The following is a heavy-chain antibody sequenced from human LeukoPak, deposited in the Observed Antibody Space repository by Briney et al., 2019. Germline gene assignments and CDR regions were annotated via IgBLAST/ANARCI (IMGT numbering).Heavy chain of an antibody. CDR2: ISGSGGST. CDR1: GFTFSRYA. J-gene: IGHJ4*02. V-gene: IGHV3-23*01. CDR3: AKGNDFWSGYLDY. D-gene: IGHD3-3*01. Sequence: GGSLRLSCAASGFTFSRYAMSWVPQAPGKGLEWVSDISGSGGSTYYADSVKGRFTISRDNSKNTLYLQMNTLRAEDTAVYYCAKGNDFWSGYLDYWGQGTLVTVSS.